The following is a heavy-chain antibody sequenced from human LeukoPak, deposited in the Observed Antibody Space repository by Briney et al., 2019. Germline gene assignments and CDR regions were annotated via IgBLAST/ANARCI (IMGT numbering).Heavy chain of an antibody. V-gene: IGHV3-53*01. Sequence: GGSLRLSCAASGFTVSSNYMSWVRQAPGKGQEWVSIMYTSGSTYYADSVKGRFTISRDNSNNTLYLQMNRLRADDTAVYYCAKGDFDYWGQGTLVTVSS. CDR1: GFTVSSNY. CDR3: AKGDFDY. J-gene: IGHJ4*02. CDR2: MYTSGST.